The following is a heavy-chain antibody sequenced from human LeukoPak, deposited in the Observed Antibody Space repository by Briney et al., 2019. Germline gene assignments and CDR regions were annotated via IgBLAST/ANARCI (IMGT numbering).Heavy chain of an antibody. CDR1: GFTFSSYG. Sequence: GGSLRLSCAASGFTFSSYGMYWVRQAPGKGLEWVAFIRYDGSNKYYADSVKGRFTISRDNSKNTLYLQMNSLRAEDTAVYYCAKDISIYCSSTSCYGAEYFQHWGQGTLVTVSS. J-gene: IGHJ1*01. D-gene: IGHD2-2*01. V-gene: IGHV3-30*02. CDR2: IRYDGSNK. CDR3: AKDISIYCSSTSCYGAEYFQH.